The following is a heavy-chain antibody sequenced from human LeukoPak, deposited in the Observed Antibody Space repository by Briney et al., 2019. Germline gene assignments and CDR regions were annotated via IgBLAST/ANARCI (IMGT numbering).Heavy chain of an antibody. V-gene: IGHV1-2*02. CDR3: ARDNYDSSGYSDY. CDR1: GDTFSSYA. J-gene: IGHJ4*02. Sequence: ASVKVSCKASGDTFSSYAISWVRQAPGQGLEWMGWINPNSGGTNYAQKFQGRVTMTRDTSISTAYMELSRLRSDDTAVYYCARDNYDSSGYSDYWGQGTLVTVSS. CDR2: INPNSGGT. D-gene: IGHD3-22*01.